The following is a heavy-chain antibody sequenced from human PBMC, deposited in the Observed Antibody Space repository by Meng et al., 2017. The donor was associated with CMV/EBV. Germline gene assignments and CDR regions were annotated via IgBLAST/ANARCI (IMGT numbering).Heavy chain of an antibody. J-gene: IGHJ4*02. CDR1: GGSISSSSYY. D-gene: IGHD1-26*01. CDR3: ASIVGAQDY. Sequence: QVPRPESGPGLWTPSELLSVLCLALGGSISSSSYYWGWIRQPPGKGLEWIGSIYYSGSTYYNPSLKSRVTISVDTSKNQFSLKLSFVTAADTAVYYCASIVGAQDYWGQGTLVTVSS. V-gene: IGHV4-39*07. CDR2: IYYSGST.